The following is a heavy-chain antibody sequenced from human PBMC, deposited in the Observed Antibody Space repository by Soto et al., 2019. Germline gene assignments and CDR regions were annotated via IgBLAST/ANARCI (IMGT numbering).Heavy chain of an antibody. CDR2: IYSSGNT. J-gene: IGHJ3*02. CDR3: ASLPRDYDSSGTDAFDI. Sequence: PSETLSLTCTVSGGSSSSTSYYWGWIRQPPGKGLEWIGSIYSSGNTYYNPSLKSRVTISVDTSKSHFSLKLSSLTAADTAVYYCASLPRDYDSSGTDAFDIWGQGTMVTVSS. D-gene: IGHD3-22*01. V-gene: IGHV4-39*07. CDR1: GGSSSSTSYY.